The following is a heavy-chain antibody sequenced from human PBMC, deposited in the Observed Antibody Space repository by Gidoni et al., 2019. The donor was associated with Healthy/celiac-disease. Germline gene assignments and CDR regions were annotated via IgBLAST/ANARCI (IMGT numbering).Heavy chain of an antibody. V-gene: IGHV3-74*01. CDR3: ASTVGIDGYNLGGDY. CDR1: GFTFRSYW. D-gene: IGHD5-12*01. Sequence: EVQLVESGGGLVQPGGSLRLSCAASGFTFRSYWMHWVRQAPGKGLVWVSRINSDGSSTSYADSVKGRFTISRDNAKNTLYLQMNSLRAEDTAVYYCASTVGIDGYNLGGDYWGQGTLVTVSS. CDR2: INSDGSST. J-gene: IGHJ4*02.